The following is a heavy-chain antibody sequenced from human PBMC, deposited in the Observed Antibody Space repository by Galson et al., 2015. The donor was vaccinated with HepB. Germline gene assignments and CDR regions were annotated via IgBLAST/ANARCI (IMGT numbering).Heavy chain of an antibody. Sequence: SLRLSCAASGFTFSSYWMSWVRQAPGKGLEWVANIKQDGSEKYYVDSVKGRFTISRDYAENSLYLQMNSLRAEDTAVYYCARLLRYCSGGGCYPYYFDYWGQGTLVTVSS. CDR2: IKQDGSEK. CDR1: GFTFSSYW. CDR3: ARLLRYCSGGGCYPYYFDY. J-gene: IGHJ4*02. V-gene: IGHV3-7*03. D-gene: IGHD2-15*01.